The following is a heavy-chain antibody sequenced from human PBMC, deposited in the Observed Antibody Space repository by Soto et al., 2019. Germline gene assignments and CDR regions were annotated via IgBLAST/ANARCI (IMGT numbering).Heavy chain of an antibody. CDR1: GFIFSTYG. J-gene: IGHJ4*02. V-gene: IGHV3-30*03. CDR3: AISIGGSSYYPPNY. D-gene: IGHD2-15*01. CDR2: MANDGSYQ. Sequence: QVQLVESGGGVVQPGGSLRLSCATSGFIFSTYGMQWVRQSPGEGLEWVAVMANDGSYQYYADSVKGRFTISRDNSKNTLYLQMGILRREDTAVYYCAISIGGSSYYPPNYWGQGTLVTVSS.